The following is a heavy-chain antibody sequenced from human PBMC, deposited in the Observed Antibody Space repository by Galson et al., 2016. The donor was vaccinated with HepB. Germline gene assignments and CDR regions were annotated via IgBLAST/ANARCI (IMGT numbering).Heavy chain of an antibody. V-gene: IGHV3-23*01. J-gene: IGHJ4*02. D-gene: IGHD6-19*01. Sequence: SLRLSCAASGFTLSSYAVSWIRLAPGEGPEWVSVISGSGDKTYYANLVKGRFTISRDNSKNTLNLQMDSLRAEDTAVYYCAKFSSDWHYFDYWGQGILVTVSS. CDR1: GFTLSSYA. CDR3: AKFSSDWHYFDY. CDR2: ISGSGDKT.